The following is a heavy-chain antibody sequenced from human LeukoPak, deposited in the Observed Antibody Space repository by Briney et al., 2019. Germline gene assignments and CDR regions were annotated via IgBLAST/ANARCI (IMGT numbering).Heavy chain of an antibody. CDR2: IIPILGIA. D-gene: IGHD5-12*01. CDR3: ARGAPGYSGYDGDY. J-gene: IGHJ4*02. Sequence: SVKVSCKASGGTFSSYAISWVRQAPGQGLEWMGRIIPILGIANYAQKFQGRVTITADKSTSTAYMEVGSLRSEDTAVYYGARGAPGYSGYDGDYWGQGTLVTVSS. V-gene: IGHV1-69*04. CDR1: GGTFSSYA.